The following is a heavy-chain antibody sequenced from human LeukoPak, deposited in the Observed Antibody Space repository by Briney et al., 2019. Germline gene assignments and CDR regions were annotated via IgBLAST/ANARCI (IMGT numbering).Heavy chain of an antibody. CDR1: GFTFSDYY. Sequence: PGGSLRLSCAAPGFTFSDYYMSWIRQAPGKGLGWVSYISSSSYTNYADSVKGRFTISRDNAKNSLYLQMNSLRAEDTAVYYCARGRSTSWMSSMGYWGQGTLVTVSS. D-gene: IGHD2-2*01. V-gene: IGHV3-11*06. CDR2: ISSSSYT. CDR3: ARGRSTSWMSSMGY. J-gene: IGHJ4*02.